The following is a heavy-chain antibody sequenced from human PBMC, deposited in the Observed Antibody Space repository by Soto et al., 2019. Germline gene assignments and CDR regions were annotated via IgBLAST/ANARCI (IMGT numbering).Heavy chain of an antibody. CDR1: GYTFTSYA. D-gene: IGHD2-2*01. V-gene: IGHV1-3*01. CDR3: ARVGYCSSTSCYAGRISKSNWFDP. J-gene: IGHJ5*02. CDR2: INAGNGNT. Sequence: QVQLVQSGAEVKKPGASVKVSCKASGYTFTSYAMHWVRQAPGQRLEWMGWINAGNGNTKYSQKFQGRVTITRDTSASTAYMELSSLRSEDTAVYYCARVGYCSSTSCYAGRISKSNWFDPWGQGTLVTVSS.